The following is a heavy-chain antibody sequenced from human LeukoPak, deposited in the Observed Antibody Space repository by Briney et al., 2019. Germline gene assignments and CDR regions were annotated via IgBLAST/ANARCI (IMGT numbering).Heavy chain of an antibody. J-gene: IGHJ4*02. V-gene: IGHV3-53*01. CDR1: GFSVRTNF. Sequence: GGSLRLSCAVSGFSVRTNFMSWVRQAPGEGLEWVSVIYTGGGTDHADSVKGRFTISRDNSKNTLSLQMNSLRADDTAIYYCTRSGYRHPYHFESWGQGTLVIVSS. CDR3: TRSGYRHPYHFES. D-gene: IGHD3-22*01. CDR2: IYTGGGT.